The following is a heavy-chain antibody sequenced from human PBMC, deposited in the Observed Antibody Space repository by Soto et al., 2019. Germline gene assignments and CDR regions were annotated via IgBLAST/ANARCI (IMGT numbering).Heavy chain of an antibody. V-gene: IGHV4-59*08. J-gene: IGHJ6*03. D-gene: IGHD3-16*01. CDR2: IYYSGST. CDR3: ARRGSHYYYYMDV. CDR1: GGSFSGYY. Sequence: QVQLQESGPGLVKPSETLSLTCTVSGGSFSGYYWSWIRQPPGKGLEWIGYIYYSGSTNYNPSLKSRVTISVDTSKNQFSLRLSSVTAADTAVYYCARRGSHYYYYMDVWGKGTTVTVSS.